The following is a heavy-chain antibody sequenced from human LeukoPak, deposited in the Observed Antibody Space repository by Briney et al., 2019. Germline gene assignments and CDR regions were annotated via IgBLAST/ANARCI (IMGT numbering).Heavy chain of an antibody. V-gene: IGHV1-69*13. CDR2: IIPIFGTA. D-gene: IGHD3-3*01. CDR1: GGTFSSYA. CDR3: ASALEWLLYGSLDY. Sequence: GASVKVSCKASGGTFSSYAISWVRQAPGQGLEWMGGIIPIFGTANYAQKFQGRVTITADESTRTAYMELSSLRSEDTAVYYCASALEWLLYGSLDYWGQGTLVTVSS. J-gene: IGHJ4*02.